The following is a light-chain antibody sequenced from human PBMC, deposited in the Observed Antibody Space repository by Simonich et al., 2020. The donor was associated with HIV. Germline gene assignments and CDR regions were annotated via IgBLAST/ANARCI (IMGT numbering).Light chain of an antibody. J-gene: IGLJ3*02. CDR2: EDS. CDR1: ALPKKY. Sequence: SFELTQPSSVSVSPRQTAKITCPGDALPKKYAFWYQQKSGQAPVLVIYEDSKRPSGIPERFSGSSSGTMATLTISGAQVEDESDYYCYSTDDSGNSWVFGGGTKLTVL. CDR3: YSTDDSGNSWV. V-gene: IGLV3-10*01.